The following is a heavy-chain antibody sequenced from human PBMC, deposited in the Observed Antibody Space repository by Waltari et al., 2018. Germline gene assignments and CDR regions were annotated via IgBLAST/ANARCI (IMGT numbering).Heavy chain of an antibody. J-gene: IGHJ3*02. D-gene: IGHD6-13*01. CDR1: GFTFSSYA. Sequence: QVQLVESGGGVVQPGRSLRLSCAASGFTFSSYAMPWVRQAPGKGLEWVAVISYDGSNKYYADSVKGRFTISRDNSKNTLYLQMNSLRAEDTAVYYCARESPAADDAFDIWGQGTMVTVSS. V-gene: IGHV3-30-3*01. CDR3: ARESPAADDAFDI. CDR2: ISYDGSNK.